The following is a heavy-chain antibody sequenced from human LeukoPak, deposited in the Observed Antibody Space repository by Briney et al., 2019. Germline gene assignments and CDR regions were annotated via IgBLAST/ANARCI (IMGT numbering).Heavy chain of an antibody. CDR1: GFTLGDYA. CDR2: IRSKAYGGTT. Sequence: GGSLRLSCTASGFTLGDYAMNWVRQAPGKGLEWVGFIRSKAYGGTTEYAASVKGRFTISRDDSKSIAYLQMNSLKTEDTAVYYCTRDQSIAARAYDMDVWGKGTTVTVSS. CDR3: TRDQSIAARAYDMDV. D-gene: IGHD6-6*01. V-gene: IGHV3-49*04. J-gene: IGHJ6*03.